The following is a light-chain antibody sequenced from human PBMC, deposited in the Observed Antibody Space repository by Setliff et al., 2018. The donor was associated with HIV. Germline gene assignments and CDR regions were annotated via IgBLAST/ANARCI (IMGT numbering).Light chain of an antibody. CDR3: QQYASSPLT. V-gene: IGKV3-20*01. Sequence: EIVLTQSPGTLSLSPGETATLSCRASQSVGKNSLAWYQKKPGQPPRLLIYGASSRATGVPDRFSASGSGTDFTLAISRLEPEDFAVYYCQQYASSPLTFGGGTKVDIK. CDR2: GAS. CDR1: QSVGKNS. J-gene: IGKJ4*01.